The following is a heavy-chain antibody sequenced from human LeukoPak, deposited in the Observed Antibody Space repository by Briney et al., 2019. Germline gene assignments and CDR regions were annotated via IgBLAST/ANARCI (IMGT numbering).Heavy chain of an antibody. Sequence: GGSLRLSCAASGFTFDDYGMSWVRQAPGKGLEWVSGINWNGGSTNYADSVKGRFAISRDNFKSTVFLQMNSLTADDSAIYYCAKDSYYDISTGFYPDYWGQGTLVTVSS. CDR2: INWNGGST. D-gene: IGHD3-9*01. CDR3: AKDSYYDISTGFYPDY. J-gene: IGHJ4*02. V-gene: IGHV3-20*04. CDR1: GFTFDDYG.